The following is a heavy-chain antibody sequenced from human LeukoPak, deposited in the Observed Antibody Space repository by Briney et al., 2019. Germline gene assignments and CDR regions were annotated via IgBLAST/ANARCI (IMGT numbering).Heavy chain of an antibody. D-gene: IGHD3-10*01. CDR1: GGSISSYY. J-gene: IGHJ5*02. V-gene: IGHV4-59*01. Sequence: SETLSLTCTVSGGSISSYYWSWTRQPPGKGLEWIGYIYYSGSTNYNPSLKSRVTISVDTSKNQFSLKLSSVTAADTAVYYCARALLRGSGRRPDWFDPWGQGTLVTVSS. CDR3: ARALLRGSGRRPDWFDP. CDR2: IYYSGST.